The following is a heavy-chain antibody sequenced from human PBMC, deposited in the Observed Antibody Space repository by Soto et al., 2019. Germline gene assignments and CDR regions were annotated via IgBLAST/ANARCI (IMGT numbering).Heavy chain of an antibody. CDR2: INAGNGNT. D-gene: IGHD3-9*01. CDR1: GYTFTSYA. Sequence: ASVKVSCKASGYTFTSYAMHWVRQAPGQRLEWMGWINAGNGNTKYSQKFQGRVTIARDTSASTAYMELSSLRSEDTAVYYCARVYLYVDWLSPINWFDPWGQGTLVTVSS. CDR3: ARVYLYVDWLSPINWFDP. J-gene: IGHJ5*02. V-gene: IGHV1-3*01.